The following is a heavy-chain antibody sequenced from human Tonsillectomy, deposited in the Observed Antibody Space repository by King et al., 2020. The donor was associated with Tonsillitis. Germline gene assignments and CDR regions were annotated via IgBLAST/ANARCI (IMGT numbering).Heavy chain of an antibody. Sequence: VQLVESGGGLIQPGRSLRLSCTTSGFNFGAYAMSWFRRPPGKGLEWVGFIRSKNYGGTPEYAASVKGRFTISRDDSKSIAYLEMNSLIIEDTAFYYCTTPSGGAYNGFDIWGQGTMVTVSS. CDR2: IRSKNYGGTP. D-gene: IGHD3-10*01. J-gene: IGHJ3*02. CDR1: GFNFGAYA. CDR3: TTPSGGAYNGFDI. V-gene: IGHV3-49*03.